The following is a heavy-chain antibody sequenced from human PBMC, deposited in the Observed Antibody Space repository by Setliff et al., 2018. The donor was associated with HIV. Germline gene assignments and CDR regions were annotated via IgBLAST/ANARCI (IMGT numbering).Heavy chain of an antibody. J-gene: IGHJ6*03. Sequence: SVKVSCKASGGSFSSYAITWVRQAPGQGLEWMGGIIPIIGTPNYAQKFQGRVTITADESTSTAYMELSSLRYEDTAVYYCARDRRRMSDDSTLLYMDVWGKGTKVTSP. CDR2: IIPIIGTP. D-gene: IGHD1-26*01. CDR3: ARDRRRMSDDSTLLYMDV. CDR1: GGSFSSYA. V-gene: IGHV1-69*13.